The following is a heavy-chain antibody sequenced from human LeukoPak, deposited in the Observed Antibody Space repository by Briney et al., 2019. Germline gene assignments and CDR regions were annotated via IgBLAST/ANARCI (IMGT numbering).Heavy chain of an antibody. V-gene: IGHV3-74*01. CDR3: AAGTAADF. CDR2: INSDGSSM. CDR1: GFTFSNYW. J-gene: IGHJ4*02. Sequence: PGGSLRLSCAASGFTFSNYWMHWVRQAPGKGLVWVSRINSDGSSMSYEDSVKGRFTISRDNAKSALYLQLNSLRFEDTAVYYCAAGTAADFWGQGTLVTVSS. D-gene: IGHD6-25*01.